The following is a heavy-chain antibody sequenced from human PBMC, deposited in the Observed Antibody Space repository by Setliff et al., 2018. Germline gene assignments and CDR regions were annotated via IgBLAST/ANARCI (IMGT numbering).Heavy chain of an antibody. J-gene: IGHJ3*02. CDR1: GYTFTSHY. Sequence: VASVKVSCKASGYTFTSHYMHWVRQAPGLGLEWMGTINPSSGRTSYAQKFQGRVTMTRDTSTSTVHMDMSSLRSEDTAVYYCARDVFPYHYEGAFDIWGQGTMVTVSS. D-gene: IGHD3-22*01. CDR3: ARDVFPYHYEGAFDI. CDR2: INPSSGRT. V-gene: IGHV1-46*01.